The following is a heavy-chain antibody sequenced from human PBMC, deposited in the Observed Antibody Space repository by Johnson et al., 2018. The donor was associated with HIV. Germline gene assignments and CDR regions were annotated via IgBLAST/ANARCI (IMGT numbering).Heavy chain of an antibody. V-gene: IGHV3-13*01. CDR1: GFTLGSYD. Sequence: EVQLVESGGGSVQPGGSLRLSCEASGFTLGSYDMHWVRQAAGKGLEWVSEIDSDGDTYYPASVKGRFTTSRDNAKKSLYLQMNSLRDEDTALYYCARGSRYTYDNDDAHLLHAFDIWGQGTMVTVSS. CDR2: IDSDGDT. J-gene: IGHJ3*02. CDR3: ARGSRYTYDNDDAHLLHAFDI. D-gene: IGHD3-22*01.